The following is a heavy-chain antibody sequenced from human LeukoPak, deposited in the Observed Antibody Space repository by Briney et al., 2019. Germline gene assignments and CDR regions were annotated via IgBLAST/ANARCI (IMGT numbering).Heavy chain of an antibody. J-gene: IGHJ3*02. CDR1: GFTFSSYG. CDR2: TSSDGSTT. CDR3: ARAYPIRRILDAFDI. Sequence: PGGSLRLSCAASGFTFSSYGMHWVRQAPGKGLQWVAVTSSDGSTTFYEDSVRGRFTISRDNAKNSLYLQMDSLRAEDTAVYYCARAYPIRRILDAFDIWGQGTMVTVSS. D-gene: IGHD1-14*01. V-gene: IGHV3-30*03.